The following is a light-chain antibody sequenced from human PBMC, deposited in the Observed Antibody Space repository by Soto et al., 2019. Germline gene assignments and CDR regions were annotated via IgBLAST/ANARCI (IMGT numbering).Light chain of an antibody. CDR2: DVT. J-gene: IGLJ3*02. V-gene: IGLV2-14*03. CDR1: SSDVGGFNY. CDR3: QSYDISLSGWV. Sequence: QSALTQPASVSGSPGQSITISCTGTSSDVGGFNYVSWYQQHPGKAPKLMIYDVTNRPSGVSYRFSGSKSGNTASLAITGLQAEDEADYYCQSYDISLSGWVFGGGTKLTVL.